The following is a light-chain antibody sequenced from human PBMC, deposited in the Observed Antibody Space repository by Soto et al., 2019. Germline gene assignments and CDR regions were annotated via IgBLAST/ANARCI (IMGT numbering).Light chain of an antibody. Sequence: EIVMTQSPATVSVSPGERATLSCRASQSVNSNLVWYQHKPGQAPSLLIYGASTRATGIPARFSGSGSGTDFTLTISSLQSEDFALYYCQQYNNWLWTFGQGTRVEIK. J-gene: IGKJ1*01. CDR3: QQYNNWLWT. CDR2: GAS. CDR1: QSVNSN. V-gene: IGKV3-15*01.